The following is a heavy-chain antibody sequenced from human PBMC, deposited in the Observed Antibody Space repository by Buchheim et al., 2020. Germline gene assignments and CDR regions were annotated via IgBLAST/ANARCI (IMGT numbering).Heavy chain of an antibody. CDR2: FYTGGST. V-gene: IGHV4-4*07. Sequence: QVQLQESGPGLVKPSETLSLTCTVSGGSLSSYYWSWIRQPAGKGLEWIGRFYTGGSTSYNPSLKSRVTMSVDTSKKQFSLKLTSVTAADTAVYYCAREGDYDFWGGYFDYWGQGTL. CDR3: AREGDYDFWGGYFDY. CDR1: GGSLSSYY. J-gene: IGHJ4*02. D-gene: IGHD3-3*01.